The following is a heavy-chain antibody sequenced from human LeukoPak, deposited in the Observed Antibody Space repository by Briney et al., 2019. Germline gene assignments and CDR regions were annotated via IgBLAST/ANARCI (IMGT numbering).Heavy chain of an antibody. J-gene: IGHJ4*02. V-gene: IGHV3-7*01. CDR1: GFTFSAYW. CDR3: ARARYSSSPLALRFFDY. D-gene: IGHD6-6*01. CDR2: IKQDGSEK. Sequence: GGSLRLSCAASGFTFSAYWMSWVRQAPGKGLEWVANIKQDGSEKYYVDSVKGRFTISRDNAKNSLYLQMNSVRAEDTAVYYCARARYSSSPLALRFFDYWGQGTLVTVSS.